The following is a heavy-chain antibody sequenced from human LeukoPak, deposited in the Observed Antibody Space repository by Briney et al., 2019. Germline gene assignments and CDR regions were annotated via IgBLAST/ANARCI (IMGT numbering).Heavy chain of an antibody. CDR2: IYYSGST. V-gene: IGHV4-59*08. CDR3: ASVVYLGYFDY. J-gene: IGHJ4*02. Sequence: SETLSLTCTISGGSISSYYWSWIRQPPGKGLEWIGYIYYSGSTNYNPSLKSRVTISVDTSKNQFSLKLSSVTAADTAVYYCASVVYLGYFDYWGQGTLVTVSS. D-gene: IGHD1-14*01. CDR1: GGSISSYY.